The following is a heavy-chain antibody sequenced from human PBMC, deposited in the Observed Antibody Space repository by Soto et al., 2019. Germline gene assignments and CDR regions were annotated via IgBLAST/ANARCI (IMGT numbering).Heavy chain of an antibody. Sequence: ASVKVSFKTSGYTFTDYYTHWVRQAPGQGLEWMGWMNPKSGGAYFAQKFQGRATLTRDTSIGTAYIEVNSLTSDDTAVYFCTRENIENSDGLYDAFDIWGQGTTVTVSS. D-gene: IGHD5-18*01. J-gene: IGHJ3*02. V-gene: IGHV1-2*02. CDR3: TRENIENSDGLYDAFDI. CDR2: MNPKSGGA. CDR1: GYTFTDYY.